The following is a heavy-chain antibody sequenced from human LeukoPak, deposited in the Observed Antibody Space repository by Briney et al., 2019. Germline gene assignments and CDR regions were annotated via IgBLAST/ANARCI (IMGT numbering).Heavy chain of an antibody. J-gene: IGHJ4*02. D-gene: IGHD3-10*01. CDR2: IYHSGST. CDR1: GGSISSSNW. Sequence: SETLSLTCAVSGGSISSSNWWGWIRPPPGKGLEWIGEIYHSGSTNYNPSLKSRVTISVDTSKNHFSLKLSSVTAADTAVYYCARFILWFGESKPFDYWGQGTLVTVSS. V-gene: IGHV4-4*02. CDR3: ARFILWFGESKPFDY.